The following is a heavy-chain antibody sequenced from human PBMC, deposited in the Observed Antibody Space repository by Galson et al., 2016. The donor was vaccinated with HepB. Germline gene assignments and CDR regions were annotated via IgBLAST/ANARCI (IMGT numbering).Heavy chain of an antibody. Sequence: SLRLSCAASAFTFSTYWMSWARQAPGKGLEWVANINQDGSEKSYVDSVKGRFTISRDNAKNTLYLQMNSLRVEDTAVYYCGRDHSVVLTTAYNWFDPWGQGTRVAVSS. CDR3: GRDHSVVLTTAYNWFDP. D-gene: IGHD4-23*01. V-gene: IGHV3-7*03. CDR2: INQDGSEK. J-gene: IGHJ5*02. CDR1: AFTFSTYW.